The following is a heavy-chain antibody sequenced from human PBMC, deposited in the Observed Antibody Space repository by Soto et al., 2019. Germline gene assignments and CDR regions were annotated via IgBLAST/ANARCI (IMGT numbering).Heavy chain of an antibody. V-gene: IGHV3-11*01. CDR1: GFIFSDYY. Sequence: GSLRLSCAASGFIFSDYYMSWIRQAPGKGLEWLAYISRDGNAIFYADSVNGRFTISRDNAKNALVLQMDDLRAEDTAMFFCARGAEMSSLTKWFDPWGQGTLVTVSS. J-gene: IGHJ5*02. CDR2: ISRDGNAI. D-gene: IGHD1-1*01. CDR3: ARGAEMSSLTKWFDP.